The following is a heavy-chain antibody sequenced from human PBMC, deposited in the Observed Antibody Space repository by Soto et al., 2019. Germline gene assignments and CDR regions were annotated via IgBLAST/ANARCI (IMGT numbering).Heavy chain of an antibody. Sequence: HPGGSLRLSCSASGFTFSSYAMHWVRQAPGKGLEFVSAISSNGGSTYYADSVKGRFTISRDNSKNTLYLQMSSLRAEDTAVYYCVKDPCSSTSCYGRAYWYFDLWGRGTLVTVSS. V-gene: IGHV3-64D*08. CDR2: ISSNGGST. CDR1: GFTFSSYA. D-gene: IGHD2-2*01. J-gene: IGHJ2*01. CDR3: VKDPCSSTSCYGRAYWYFDL.